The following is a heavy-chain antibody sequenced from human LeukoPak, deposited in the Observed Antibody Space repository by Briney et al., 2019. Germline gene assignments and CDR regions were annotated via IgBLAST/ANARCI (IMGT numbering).Heavy chain of an antibody. D-gene: IGHD3-10*01. J-gene: IGHJ6*02. CDR2: INPNSGGT. CDR3: ARGGALWFGALPPSPLYGMDV. Sequence: GASVKVSCKASGYTFTGYYMHWVRQAPGQGLEWMGWINPNSGGTNYAQKFQGRVTMTRDTSISTAYMELSRLRSDDTAVYYCARGGALWFGALPPSPLYGMDVWGQGTTVTVSS. V-gene: IGHV1-2*02. CDR1: GYTFTGYY.